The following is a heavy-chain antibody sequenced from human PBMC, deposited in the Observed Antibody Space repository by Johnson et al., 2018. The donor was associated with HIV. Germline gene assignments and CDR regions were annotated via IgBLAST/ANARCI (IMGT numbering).Heavy chain of an antibody. Sequence: VQLVESGGDLVQPGGSLRLSCAASGFTFSSYDMHWVRQAPGKGLEWVSGINWNGGRKGYADSVKGLFTISRDNAKNSLYVQMNSLRAEDTAVYYCARSRGGGTGDAFDIWGQGTMLTVS. CDR3: ARSRGGGTGDAFDI. J-gene: IGHJ3*02. CDR2: INWNGGRK. D-gene: IGHD3-16*01. V-gene: IGHV3-20*04. CDR1: GFTFSSYD.